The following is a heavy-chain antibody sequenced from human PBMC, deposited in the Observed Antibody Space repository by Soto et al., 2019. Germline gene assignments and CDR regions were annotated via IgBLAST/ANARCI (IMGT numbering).Heavy chain of an antibody. CDR3: ARGPREWTNFDY. Sequence: QVQLVESGGGVVQPGRSLRLSCTASGFTFSSYAMHWVRQAPGKGLEWVAVISYDGSNKYYADSVKGRFTISRDNSKNTLYLQMNSLRAEDTAVYYCARGPREWTNFDYWGQGTLVTVFS. J-gene: IGHJ4*02. CDR1: GFTFSSYA. D-gene: IGHD3-3*01. CDR2: ISYDGSNK. V-gene: IGHV3-30-3*01.